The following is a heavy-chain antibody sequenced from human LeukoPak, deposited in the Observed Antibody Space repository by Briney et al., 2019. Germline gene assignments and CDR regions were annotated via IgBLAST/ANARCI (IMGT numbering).Heavy chain of an antibody. CDR2: ISWNSGSI. CDR3: AKAVGYSGSREYYFDF. V-gene: IGHV3-9*01. CDR1: GITFDDYA. D-gene: IGHD1-26*01. Sequence: GRSLRLSCAASGITFDDYAMHWVRQAPGKGLEWVSGISWNSGSIGYADSVKGRFTISRDNAKNSLYLQMNSLRAEDTALYYCAKAVGYSGSREYYFDFWGQGTLVTVSS. J-gene: IGHJ4*02.